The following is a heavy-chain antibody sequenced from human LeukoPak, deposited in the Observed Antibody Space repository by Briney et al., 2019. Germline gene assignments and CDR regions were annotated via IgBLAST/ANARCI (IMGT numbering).Heavy chain of an antibody. CDR2: MNPNSGNT. V-gene: IGHV1-8*01. Sequence: ASVKVSFKASGYTFTSYDINWVRQATGQGLEWMGWMNPNSGNTGYAQKFQGRVTMTRNTSISTAYMELSSLRSEDTAVYYCARGRRQQWLVRQYYFDYWGQGTLVTVSS. D-gene: IGHD6-19*01. CDR1: GYTFTSYD. J-gene: IGHJ4*02. CDR3: ARGRRQQWLVRQYYFDY.